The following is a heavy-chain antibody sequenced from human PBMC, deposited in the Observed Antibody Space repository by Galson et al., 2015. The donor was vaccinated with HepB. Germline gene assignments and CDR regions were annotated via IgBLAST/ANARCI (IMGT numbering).Heavy chain of an antibody. CDR2: ISAYNGNT. D-gene: IGHD3-22*01. V-gene: IGHV1-18*04. Sequence: SVKVSCKASGYTFTSYGISWVRQAPGQGLEWMGWISAYNGNTNYAQKLQGRVTMTTDTSTSTAYMELRSLRSDNTAVYYCARASYDSSGYYYRYYYYYGMDVWGQGTTVTVSS. CDR1: GYTFTSYG. J-gene: IGHJ6*02. CDR3: ARASYDSSGYYYRYYYYYGMDV.